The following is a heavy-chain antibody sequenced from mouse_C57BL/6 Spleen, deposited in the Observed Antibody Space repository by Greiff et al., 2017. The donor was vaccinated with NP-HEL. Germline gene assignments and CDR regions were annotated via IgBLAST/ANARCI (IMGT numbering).Heavy chain of an antibody. Sequence: EVQVVDSGAGLVKPGGSLKLSCAASGFTFSSYAMSWVRQTPEKRLEWVAYISSGGDYIYYADTVKGRFTISRDNARNTLYLQMSSLKSEDTAMYYCTRGKLVWFAYWGQGTLVTVSA. D-gene: IGHD4-1*01. J-gene: IGHJ3*01. CDR3: TRGKLVWFAY. CDR2: ISSGGDYI. V-gene: IGHV5-9-1*02. CDR1: GFTFSSYA.